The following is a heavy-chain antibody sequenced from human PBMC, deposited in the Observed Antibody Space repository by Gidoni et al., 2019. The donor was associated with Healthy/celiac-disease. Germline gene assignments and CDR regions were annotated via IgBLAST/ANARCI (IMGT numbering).Heavy chain of an antibody. CDR2: IRSKAYGGTT. Sequence: EVQLVESGGGLVKPGRSLRLSCTASGFTFGDYAMSWFRQAPGKGLEWVGFIRSKAYGGTTEYAASVKGRFTISRDDSKSIAYLQMNSLKTEDTAVYYCTRLHGSGSYEIDYWGQGTLVTVSS. D-gene: IGHD3-10*01. CDR1: GFTFGDYA. V-gene: IGHV3-49*05. CDR3: TRLHGSGSYEIDY. J-gene: IGHJ4*02.